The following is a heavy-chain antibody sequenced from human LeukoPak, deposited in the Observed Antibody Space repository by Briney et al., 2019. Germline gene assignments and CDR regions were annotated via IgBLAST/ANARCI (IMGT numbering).Heavy chain of an antibody. V-gene: IGHV3-74*01. J-gene: IGHJ3*02. CDR1: GFLFGGYW. CDR3: ARMTTVTTEGI. D-gene: IGHD4-17*01. Sequence: GGSLRLSCAGSGFLFGGYWMHWVRQAPGKGLVWVSRINSDGSDTIYADSVKGRFTSSRDNAKNILYLQMNNLRAEDTAVYYCARMTTVTTEGIWGQGTMVTVSS. CDR2: INSDGSDT.